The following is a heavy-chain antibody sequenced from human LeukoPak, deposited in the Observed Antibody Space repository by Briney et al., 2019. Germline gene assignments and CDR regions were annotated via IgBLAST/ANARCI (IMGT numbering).Heavy chain of an antibody. V-gene: IGHV5-10-1*01. D-gene: IGHD5-12*01. CDR1: GYSFTTYW. CDR3: AGHVGGYGTFDI. CDR2: IDPSDSYT. Sequence: GESLKISCQGSGYSFTTYWISWVRQMPGKGLESMGRIDPSDSYTNYSPSFQGHVTISTDKSISTAYLQWSSLKASDTAMYYCAGHVGGYGTFDIWGQGTMVTVSS. J-gene: IGHJ3*02.